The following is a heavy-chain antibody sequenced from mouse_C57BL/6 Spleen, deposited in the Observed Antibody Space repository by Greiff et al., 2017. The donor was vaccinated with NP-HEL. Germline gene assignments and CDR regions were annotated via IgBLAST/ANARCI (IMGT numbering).Heavy chain of an antibody. J-gene: IGHJ2*01. CDR3: ARAGTAQASPDY. V-gene: IGHV1-69*01. CDR2: IDPSDSYT. D-gene: IGHD3-2*02. Sequence: VQLQQPGAELVMPGASVKLSCKASGYTFTSYWMHWVKQRPGQGLEWIGEIDPSDSYTNYNQKFKGKSTLTVDKSSSTAYMQLSSLTSEDSAVYYCARAGTAQASPDYWGQGTTLTVSS. CDR1: GYTFTSYW.